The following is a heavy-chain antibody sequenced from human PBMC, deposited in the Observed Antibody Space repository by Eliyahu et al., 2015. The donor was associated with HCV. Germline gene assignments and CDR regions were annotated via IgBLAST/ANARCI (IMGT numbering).Heavy chain of an antibody. CDR3: ARGVKGRIDY. V-gene: IGHV1-8*01. CDR1: GYTXXSXD. CDR2: MXPNSGNT. Sequence: QVQLVQSGAEVKKPGASVKVSCTASGYTXXSXDINWVXXATXQGLEWXGWMXPNSGNTGYEQKFXGRVTMTRNTSISTAYMXLSSLRSEDTAVYYCARGVKGRIDYWGQGTLVTVSS. J-gene: IGHJ4*02.